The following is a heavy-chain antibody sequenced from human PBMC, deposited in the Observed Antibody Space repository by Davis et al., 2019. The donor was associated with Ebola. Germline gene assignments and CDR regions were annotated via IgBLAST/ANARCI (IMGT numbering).Heavy chain of an antibody. CDR3: ARQGTWSFDF. CDR2: IDPSDSYT. V-gene: IGHV5-10-1*01. Sequence: GESLKISCKGSGYSFTSYWISWVRQMPGKGLEWMGRIDPSDSYTNYSPSFQGHVTISADKSISTAYLQWSSLKASDSAMYYCARQGTWSFDFWGQGTLVTVSA. CDR1: GYSFTSYW. D-gene: IGHD2-8*02. J-gene: IGHJ4*02.